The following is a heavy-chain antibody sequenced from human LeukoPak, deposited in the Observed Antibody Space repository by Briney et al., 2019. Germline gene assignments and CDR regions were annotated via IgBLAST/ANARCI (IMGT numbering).Heavy chain of an antibody. CDR1: GGSISSYY. V-gene: IGHV4-59*01. J-gene: IGHJ4*02. CDR2: IYYSGST. CDR3: ARGAGSVDY. Sequence: ETLSLTCNVCGGSISSYYWSWIRQPPGKGLESIGYIYYSGSTNYNPSLKSRVTISVDTSKNQFSLKLSSVTAADTAVYYCARGAGSVDYWGQGTLVTVSS. D-gene: IGHD2-8*02.